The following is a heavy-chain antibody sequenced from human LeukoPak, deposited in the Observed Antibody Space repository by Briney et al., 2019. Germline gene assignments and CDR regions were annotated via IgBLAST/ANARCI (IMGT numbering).Heavy chain of an antibody. J-gene: IGHJ4*02. CDR1: GFTFSSYG. D-gene: IGHD3-22*01. Sequence: PGRSLRLSCAASGFTFSSYGMHWGRQAPGNGLELVAVISYDGSNKYYADSVKGRFTISRDNSKNTLYLQMNSLRAEDTAVYYCAKLYYYDSSGYYHDYWGQGTLVTVSS. CDR2: ISYDGSNK. CDR3: AKLYYYDSSGYYHDY. V-gene: IGHV3-30*18.